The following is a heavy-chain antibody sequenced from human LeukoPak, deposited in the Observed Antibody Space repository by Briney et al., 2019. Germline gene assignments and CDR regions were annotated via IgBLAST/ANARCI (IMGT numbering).Heavy chain of an antibody. D-gene: IGHD3-3*02. CDR3: ARDSMTSRVFDY. J-gene: IGHJ4*02. Sequence: SETLSLTCTVSGVSISSSNYYWGWIRQPPGKGLEWIGTIYHSGSTYYNPSLKSRVTISVDTSKNQFSLKLSSVTAADTAVYYCARDSMTSRVFDYWGQGTLVTVSS. V-gene: IGHV4-39*07. CDR1: GVSISSSNYY. CDR2: IYHSGST.